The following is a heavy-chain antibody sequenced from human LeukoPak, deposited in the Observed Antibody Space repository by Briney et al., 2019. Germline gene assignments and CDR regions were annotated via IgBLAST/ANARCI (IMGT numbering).Heavy chain of an antibody. CDR2: ISGSGGST. V-gene: IGHV3-23*01. Sequence: GGSLRFSCAASGLTFGSYAMTWVRQAPGKGLEWVSTISGSGGSTYYADSVKGRFTISRDNSKNTLYLQMNRLRAEDTAVYYCAKQTVVAYFDCWGQGTLVTVSS. CDR3: AKQTVVAYFDC. CDR1: GLTFGSYA. D-gene: IGHD2-15*01. J-gene: IGHJ4*02.